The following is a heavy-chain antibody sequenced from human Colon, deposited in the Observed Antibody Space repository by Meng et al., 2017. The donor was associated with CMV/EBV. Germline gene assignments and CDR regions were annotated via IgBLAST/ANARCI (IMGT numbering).Heavy chain of an antibody. CDR3: AKGTGGSYPNSRVVHY. J-gene: IGHJ4*02. D-gene: IGHD1-26*01. CDR1: FTCSRYA. CDR2: ITDSGGDT. V-gene: IGHV3-23*01. Sequence: FTCSRYAMSWVRQARGTGLEWVSVITDSGGDTYYAASVKGRFTISRDNSKNTLYLQMNSLRAEDTAIYYCAKGTGGSYPNSRVVHYWGQGTLVTVSS.